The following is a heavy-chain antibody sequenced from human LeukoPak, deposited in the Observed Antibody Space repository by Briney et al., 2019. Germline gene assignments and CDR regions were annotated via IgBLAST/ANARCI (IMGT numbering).Heavy chain of an antibody. D-gene: IGHD6-13*01. CDR2: ISSSSSYI. Sequence: KAGGSLRPSCAASGFTFSSYSMNWVRQAPGKGLEWVSSISSSSSYIYYADSVKGRFTISRDNAKNSLYLQMNSLRAEDTAVYYCARDRIAAAGNNWFHPWGQGTLVTVSS. V-gene: IGHV3-21*01. J-gene: IGHJ5*02. CDR3: ARDRIAAAGNNWFHP. CDR1: GFTFSSYS.